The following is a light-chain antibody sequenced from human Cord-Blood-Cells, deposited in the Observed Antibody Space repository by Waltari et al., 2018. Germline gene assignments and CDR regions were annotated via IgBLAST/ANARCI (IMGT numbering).Light chain of an antibody. Sequence: QSALTQPASVSGSPGQSITISCTGTSSDVGCYNYVSWYQQHPGKAPKLMIYEVSNRPSGVSNRFSGSKSGNTASLNISGLQAEDEADYYCSSYTSSSTLYVFGTGTKVTVL. V-gene: IGLV2-14*01. CDR2: EVS. CDR1: SSDVGCYNY. CDR3: SSYTSSSTLYV. J-gene: IGLJ1*01.